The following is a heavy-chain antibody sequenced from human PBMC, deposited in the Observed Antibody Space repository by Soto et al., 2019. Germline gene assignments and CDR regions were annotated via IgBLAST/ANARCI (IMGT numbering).Heavy chain of an antibody. V-gene: IGHV3-23*01. J-gene: IGHJ6*02. Sequence: GGSLRLSCAASGFTFSSYAMSWVLQAPGKGLKWVSAISCSGGSTYYADCVKGWFTISIHNSKSTLYLQMNRLRAEDTALYYGAKDSTLMHSRRYYYNNRMDVWRQGTTVTVSS. CDR1: GFTFSSYA. D-gene: IGHD6-13*01. CDR3: AKDSTLMHSRRYYYNNRMDV. CDR2: ISCSGGST.